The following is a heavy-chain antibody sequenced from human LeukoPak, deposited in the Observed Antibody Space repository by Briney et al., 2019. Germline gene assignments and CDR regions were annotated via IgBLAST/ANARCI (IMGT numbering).Heavy chain of an antibody. Sequence: GGSLRLSCAGSGFTFSTYFMVWVRQAPGKGLEGVSVISGNGGSTYFADSVKGRFTISRDNAKSTLYLQMGSLRAEDMAVYYCARKGSGYFDAFDIWGQGTMVTVSS. CDR2: ISGNGGST. V-gene: IGHV3-64*02. J-gene: IGHJ3*02. CDR3: ARKGSGYFDAFDI. D-gene: IGHD2-15*01. CDR1: GFTFSTYF.